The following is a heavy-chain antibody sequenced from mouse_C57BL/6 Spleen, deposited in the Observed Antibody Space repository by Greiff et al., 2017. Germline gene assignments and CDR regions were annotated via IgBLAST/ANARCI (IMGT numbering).Heavy chain of an antibody. V-gene: IGHV1-69*01. CDR2: IDPSDSYT. Sequence: QVQLQQSGAELVMPGASVKLSCKASGYTFTSYWMHWVKQRPGQGLEWIGEIDPSDSYTNYNQKFKGKSTLTVDKSSSTAYMQLSSLTSEDSAVYYCASYGSSYGNYFDYWGQGTTLTVSS. D-gene: IGHD1-1*01. CDR3: ASYGSSYGNYFDY. J-gene: IGHJ2*01. CDR1: GYTFTSYW.